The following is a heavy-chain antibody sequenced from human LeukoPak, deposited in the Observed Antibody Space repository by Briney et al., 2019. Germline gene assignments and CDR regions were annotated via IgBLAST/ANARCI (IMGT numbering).Heavy chain of an antibody. CDR1: GYTFTGYY. CDR3: ARDRTVAGFHLEAY. Sequence: ASVKVSCKASGYTFTGYYMHWVRQAPGQGLEWMGRIDPNSGGTNYAQKFQGRVTMTRDTSISTAYMELRSLRSDDTAVYFCARDRTVAGFHLEAYWGQGTLVTVSS. D-gene: IGHD6-19*01. J-gene: IGHJ4*02. V-gene: IGHV1-2*06. CDR2: IDPNSGGT.